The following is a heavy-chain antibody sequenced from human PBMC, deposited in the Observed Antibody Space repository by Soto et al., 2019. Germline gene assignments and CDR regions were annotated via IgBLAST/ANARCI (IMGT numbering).Heavy chain of an antibody. D-gene: IGHD6-19*01. V-gene: IGHV4-59*01. J-gene: IGHJ4*02. Sequence: SETLSITCRVSGGSISVSYWSWIRQSPGKGLEWLGYVYYTGSTNYSPSLRSRVSISVDTSKNEFSLRLSSVTAADTAVYFCARSVAVPGAHIDYWGQGTQVTVSS. CDR3: ARSVAVPGAHIDY. CDR1: GGSISVSY. CDR2: VYYTGST.